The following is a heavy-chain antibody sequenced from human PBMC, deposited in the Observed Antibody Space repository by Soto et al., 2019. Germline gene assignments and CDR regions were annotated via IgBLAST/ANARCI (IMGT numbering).Heavy chain of an antibody. Sequence: ELLESGGGLVQPGGSLRLSCAASGFTFSSYAMTWVRQAPGKGLEWVSGISGSGGNTYYAASVKGRFTISRDNSKNTLYLQMNSLRDEDTAVYYCAKNLGAAYSSGWYDSWGQGTLVTVSS. CDR2: ISGSGGNT. CDR1: GFTFSSYA. CDR3: AKNLGAAYSSGWYDS. D-gene: IGHD6-19*01. J-gene: IGHJ5*01. V-gene: IGHV3-23*01.